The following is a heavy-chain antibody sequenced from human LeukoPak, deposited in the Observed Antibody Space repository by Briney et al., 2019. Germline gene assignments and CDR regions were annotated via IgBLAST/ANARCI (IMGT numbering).Heavy chain of an antibody. J-gene: IGHJ4*02. CDR1: GFTVSSNY. Sequence: GGSLRLSCAASGFTVSSNYMSWVRQAPGKGLEWVSVIYSGGSTYYADSVKGRFTISRDNSKNTLYLQMNSLRAEDTAVYYCARVLYSSSWRYFDYWGQGTLVTVSS. D-gene: IGHD6-13*01. V-gene: IGHV3-53*01. CDR2: IYSGGST. CDR3: ARVLYSSSWRYFDY.